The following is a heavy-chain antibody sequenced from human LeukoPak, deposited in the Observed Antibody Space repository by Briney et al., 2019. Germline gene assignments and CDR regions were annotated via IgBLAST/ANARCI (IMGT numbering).Heavy chain of an antibody. J-gene: IGHJ6*03. Sequence: PGGSLRLSCEASGSAFSRYGMNWVRQAPGERLEWVAWIGGSGGGTSYVDSVKGRFTISRDNSNNMVYLQMNSLRAEDTAIYYCAKDAGATGIDYYYYYMDVWGKGTTVTISS. CDR1: GSAFSRYG. CDR2: IGGSGGGT. D-gene: IGHD1-26*01. CDR3: AKDAGATGIDYYYYYMDV. V-gene: IGHV3-23*01.